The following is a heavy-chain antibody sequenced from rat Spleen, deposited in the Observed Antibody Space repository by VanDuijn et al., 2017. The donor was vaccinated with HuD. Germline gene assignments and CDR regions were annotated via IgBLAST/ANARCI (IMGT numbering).Heavy chain of an antibody. V-gene: IGHV5-31*01. D-gene: IGHD1-11*01. Sequence: EVQLVESGGGLVQPGRSLKLSCAASGFTFNNYWMTWIRQAPGKGLEWVASITNASGRTYYPDSVKGRFTISRDTAQNTLYLQMNSLRSEDTATYYCATEGEGHYFDYWGQGVMVTVSS. CDR2: ITNASGRT. CDR3: ATEGEGHYFDY. J-gene: IGHJ2*01. CDR1: GFTFNNYW.